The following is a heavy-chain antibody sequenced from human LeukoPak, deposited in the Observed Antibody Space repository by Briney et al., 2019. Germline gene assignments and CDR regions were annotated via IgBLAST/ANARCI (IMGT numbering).Heavy chain of an antibody. J-gene: IGHJ4*02. CDR2: ISGSGGST. CDR1: GFTFSSYA. V-gene: IGHV3-23*01. D-gene: IGHD6-13*01. CDR3: AKGGLRQQLVWARIYYFDH. Sequence: PGGSLRLSCAASGFTFSSYAMSWVRQAPGKGLEWVSAISGSGGSTYYADSVKGRFTISRDNSKNTLYLQMNSLRAEDTAVYYCAKGGLRQQLVWARIYYFDHWGQGTLVTVSS.